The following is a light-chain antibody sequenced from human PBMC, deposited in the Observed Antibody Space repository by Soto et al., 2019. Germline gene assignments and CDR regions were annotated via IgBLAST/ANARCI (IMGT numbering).Light chain of an antibody. CDR3: QQYGSSPQT. V-gene: IGKV3-20*01. CDR1: QSISSSY. Sequence: EIVLTQSPGTLSLSPGERATLSCRASQSISSSYLAWYQLKPGQAPRLLIYGASRRATGFPARFSGSGSGTDFTLTISRLEPEDFAVYYCQQYGSSPQTFGQGTKVEIK. CDR2: GAS. J-gene: IGKJ1*01.